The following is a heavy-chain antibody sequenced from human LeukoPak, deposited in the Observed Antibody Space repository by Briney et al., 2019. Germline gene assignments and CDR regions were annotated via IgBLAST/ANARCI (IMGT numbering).Heavy chain of an antibody. CDR2: INWNGDNT. J-gene: IGHJ4*02. CDR3: ARSRANYDYVWGSLNY. D-gene: IGHD3-16*01. CDR1: GFTFDDYG. Sequence: GGSLRLSCAASGFTFDDYGMSWVGQAPGKGLEWVSGINWNGDNTGYGDSVKGRFTISRDNARNSLYLQMNSLRAEDTALYYCARSRANYDYVWGSLNYWGQGTLVTVSS. V-gene: IGHV3-20*04.